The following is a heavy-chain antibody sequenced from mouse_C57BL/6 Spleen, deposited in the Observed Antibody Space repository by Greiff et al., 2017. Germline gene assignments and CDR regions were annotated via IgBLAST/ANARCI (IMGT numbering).Heavy chain of an antibody. Sequence: QVQLQQSGPELVKPGASVKLSCKASGYTFTSYDINWVKQRPGQGLEWIGWIYPRDGSTKYNEKFKGKATLTVDTSSSTAYMELHSLTSEDSAVYFCARHYSNSWFAYWGQGTLVTVSA. CDR2: IYPRDGST. CDR3: ARHYSNSWFAY. CDR1: GYTFTSYD. V-gene: IGHV1-85*01. D-gene: IGHD2-5*01. J-gene: IGHJ3*01.